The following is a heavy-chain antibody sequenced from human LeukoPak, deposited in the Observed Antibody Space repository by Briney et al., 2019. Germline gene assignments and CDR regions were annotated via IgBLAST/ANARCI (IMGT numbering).Heavy chain of an antibody. J-gene: IGHJ4*02. D-gene: IGHD6-13*01. Sequence: ASVKVSCKASGHTFTSYDINWVRQAPGQGLEWMGWMNPDSGNTGYAQKFQGRVTMTRNPSISTAYMEPSSLTSEDTAVYSCARRIAAAGVGIVYWGQGTLVTVSS. CDR2: MNPDSGNT. CDR3: ARRIAAAGVGIVY. V-gene: IGHV1-8*01. CDR1: GHTFTSYD.